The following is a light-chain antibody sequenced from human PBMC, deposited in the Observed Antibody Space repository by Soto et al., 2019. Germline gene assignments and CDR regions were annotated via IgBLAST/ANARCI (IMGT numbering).Light chain of an antibody. CDR1: QSVSSSY. CDR2: GAS. V-gene: IGKV3-20*01. Sequence: ILFTQSPGTLSLSPGERATLSCRASQSVSSSYLAWYQQKPGQAPRLLIYGASSRANGIPDRFSGSGSGTDFTLTISSLQSEDFAVYYCQQYNNWHPITFGQGTRLEIK. J-gene: IGKJ5*01. CDR3: QQYNNWHPIT.